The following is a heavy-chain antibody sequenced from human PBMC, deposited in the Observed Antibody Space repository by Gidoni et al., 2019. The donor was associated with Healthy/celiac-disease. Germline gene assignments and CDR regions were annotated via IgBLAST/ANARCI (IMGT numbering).Heavy chain of an antibody. V-gene: IGHV3-30-3*01. CDR1: GFTFSSYA. D-gene: IGHD5-18*01. CDR3: ASRIQLWLGVIDY. Sequence: QVQLVESGGGVVQPGRSLRLSCAASGFTFSSYAMHWVRQAPGKGLEWVAVISYDGSNKYYADSVKGRFTISRDNSKNTLYLQMNSLRAEDTAVYYCASRIQLWLGVIDYWGQGTLVTVSS. J-gene: IGHJ4*02. CDR2: ISYDGSNK.